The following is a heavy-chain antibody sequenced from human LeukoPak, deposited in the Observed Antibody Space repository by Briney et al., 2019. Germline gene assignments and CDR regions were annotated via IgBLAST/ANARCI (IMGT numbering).Heavy chain of an antibody. J-gene: IGHJ5*02. D-gene: IGHD1-26*01. V-gene: IGHV3-9*01. Sequence: GGSLRLSCAASGFTFDDYAMHWVRQAPGKGLEWVSGISWNSGSIGYADSVKGRFTISRDNAKNSLYLQMNSLRAEDTALYYCAKDGSGGSYYGWFDPWGQGTLVTVSS. CDR3: AKDGSGGSYYGWFDP. CDR1: GFTFDDYA. CDR2: ISWNSGSI.